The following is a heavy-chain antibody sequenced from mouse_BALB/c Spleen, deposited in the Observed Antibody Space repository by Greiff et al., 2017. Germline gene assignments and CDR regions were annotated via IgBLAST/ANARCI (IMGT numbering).Heavy chain of an antibody. CDR1: GYSITSDYA. V-gene: IGHV3-2*02. CDR2: ISYSGST. J-gene: IGHJ2*01. D-gene: IGHD2-1*01. Sequence: VQLKQSGPGLVKPSQSLSLTCTVTGYSITSDYAWNWIRQFPGNKLEWMGYISYSGSTSYNPSLKSRISITRDTSKNQFFLQLNSVTTEDTATYYCARVGGNYYFDYWGQGTTLTVSS. CDR3: ARVGGNYYFDY.